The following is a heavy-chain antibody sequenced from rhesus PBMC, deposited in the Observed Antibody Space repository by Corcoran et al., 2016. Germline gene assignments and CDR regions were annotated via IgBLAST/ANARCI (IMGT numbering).Heavy chain of an antibody. D-gene: IGHD5-24*01. J-gene: IGHJ4*01. CDR2: IRKKANGGTA. V-gene: IGHV3S22*01. Sequence: EVQLVESGGGLVQPGGSLRLSCAASGFIFSDYYMSWVRQAPGKGPEWVVFIRKKANGGTAEYAASGKGRFTISRDDSKSIARLQMNSLKTEDTAVYYCARGINTWVFDYWGQGVLVTVSS. CDR3: ARGINTWVFDY. CDR1: GFIFSDYY.